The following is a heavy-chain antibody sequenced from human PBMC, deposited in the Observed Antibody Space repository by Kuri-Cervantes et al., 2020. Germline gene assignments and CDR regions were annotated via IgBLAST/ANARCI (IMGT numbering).Heavy chain of an antibody. CDR2: IYYSGST. CDR3: ARTRNSGYFDY. J-gene: IGHJ4*02. V-gene: IGHV4-59*01. CDR1: GGSISSYY. D-gene: IGHD1-7*01. Sequence: SETLSLTCTVSGGSISSYYWSWIRQPPGKGLEWIGYIYYSGSTTYNPSLKSRVTISVDTSKYQFSLKLSSVTAADTAIYYCARTRNSGYFDYWGQGAPVTVSS.